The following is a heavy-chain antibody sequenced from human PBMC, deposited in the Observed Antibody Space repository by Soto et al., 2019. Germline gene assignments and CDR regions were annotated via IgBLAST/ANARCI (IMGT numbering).Heavy chain of an antibody. CDR1: GGSISSGDYY. J-gene: IGHJ4*02. CDR3: ARDIYDSSGYPLYYFDY. CDR2: IYYSGST. V-gene: IGHV4-30-4*01. Sequence: SETLSLTCTVSGGSISSGDYYWSWIRQPPGKGLEWIGYIYYSGSTYYNPSLKSRVTISVDTSKNQFSLKLSSVTAADSAVYYCARDIYDSSGYPLYYFDYWGQGTLVTVSS. D-gene: IGHD3-22*01.